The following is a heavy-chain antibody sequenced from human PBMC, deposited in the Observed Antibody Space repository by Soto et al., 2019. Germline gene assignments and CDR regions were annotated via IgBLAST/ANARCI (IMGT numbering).Heavy chain of an antibody. CDR1: GFSLSTGGMG. V-gene: IGHV2-5*02. Sequence: VSGPTLVNPTQTLTLTCTFSGFSLSTGGMGVGWIRQPPGKALEWLALIYWDGDRRYRPSLMSRLTIAKDTSKNQVVLTMTNMDPVDTATYYCVHSRCGGDCLQSYSSHYYYGMDIWGQGTTVTVSS. CDR2: IYWDGDR. CDR3: VHSRCGGDCLQSYSSHYYYGMDI. D-gene: IGHD2-21*02. J-gene: IGHJ6*02.